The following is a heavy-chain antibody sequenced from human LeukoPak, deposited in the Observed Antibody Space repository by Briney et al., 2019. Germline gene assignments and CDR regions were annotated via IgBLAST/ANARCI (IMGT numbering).Heavy chain of an antibody. V-gene: IGHV1-18*01. CDR1: GYTFTSYG. J-gene: IGHJ4*02. D-gene: IGHD6-6*01. CDR3: ARSSIAARPSDY. CDR2: ISAYNGNT. Sequence: ASVKVSCRASGYTFTSYGISWVRQAPGQGLEWMGWISAYNGNTNYAQKLQGRVTMTTDTSTSTAYMELRSLRSDDTAVYYCARSSIAARPSDYWGQGTLVTVSS.